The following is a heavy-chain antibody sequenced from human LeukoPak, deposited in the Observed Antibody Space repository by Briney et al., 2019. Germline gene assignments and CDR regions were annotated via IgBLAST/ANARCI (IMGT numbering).Heavy chain of an antibody. CDR2: MNPNSGNT. D-gene: IGHD3-22*01. CDR1: GYTFTGYY. V-gene: IGHV1-8*02. CDR3: ARMSYYDSSGDNWFDP. J-gene: IGHJ5*02. Sequence: ASVKVSCKASGYTFTGYYMHWVRQAPGQGLEWMGWMNPNSGNTGYAQKFQGRVTMARDTSISTAYMELSSLRSEDTAVYYCARMSYYDSSGDNWFDPWGQGTLVTVSS.